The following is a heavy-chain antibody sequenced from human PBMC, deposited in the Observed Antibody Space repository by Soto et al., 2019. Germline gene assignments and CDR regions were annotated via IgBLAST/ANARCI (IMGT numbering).Heavy chain of an antibody. V-gene: IGHV1-69*04. J-gene: IGHJ5*02. CDR3: ARDTSLIAVAGTTRWFDP. CDR1: GGTFSSYT. CDR2: IIPILGIA. Sequence: ASVKVSCKASGGTFSSYTISWVRQAPGQGLEWMGRIIPILGIANCAQKFQGRVTITADKSTSTAYMELSSLRSEDTAMYYCARDTSLIAVAGTTRWFDPWGQGTLVTVSS. D-gene: IGHD6-19*01.